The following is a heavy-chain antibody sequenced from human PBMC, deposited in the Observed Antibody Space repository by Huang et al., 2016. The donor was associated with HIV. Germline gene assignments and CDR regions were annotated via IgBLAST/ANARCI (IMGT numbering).Heavy chain of an antibody. J-gene: IGHJ4*02. V-gene: IGHV3-48*01. CDR3: ARTEMEYYYGSSGYYPDY. Sequence: EVQLVESGGALVQPGGSLKLSCVVSGFDFSKYSMNWVRQAPGKGLEWGSYISGTSSNIYYADSVKGRFTISRDNAKNSVFLQMRSLRAEDTALYYCARTEMEYYYGSSGYYPDYWGQGTQVTVSS. D-gene: IGHD3-22*01. CDR1: GFDFSKYS. CDR2: ISGTSSNI.